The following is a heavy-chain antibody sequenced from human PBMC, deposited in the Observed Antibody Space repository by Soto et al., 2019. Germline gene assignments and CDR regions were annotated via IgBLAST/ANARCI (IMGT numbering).Heavy chain of an antibody. CDR3: ARVLIGAVHYYYDSSGSDY. V-gene: IGHV1-18*01. J-gene: IGHJ4*02. D-gene: IGHD3-22*01. CDR1: TSYG. CDR2: ISAYNGNT. Sequence: TSYGISWVRQAPGQGLEWMVWISAYNGNTNYAQKLQGRVTMTTDTSTSTAYMELRSLRSDDTAVYYCARVLIGAVHYYYDSSGSDYWGQGTLVTVSS.